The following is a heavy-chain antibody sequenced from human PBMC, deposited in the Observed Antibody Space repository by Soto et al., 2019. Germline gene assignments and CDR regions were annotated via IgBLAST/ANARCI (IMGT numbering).Heavy chain of an antibody. D-gene: IGHD1-1*01. J-gene: IGHJ3*02. CDR2: IYHSGST. CDR3: ARGTGTRSAFDI. Sequence: PSETLSLTCAVSGGSISSGGDSGSWIRQPPGKGLEWIGYIYHSGSTYYNPSLKSRVTISVDRSKNQFSLKLSSVTAADTAVYYCARGTGTRSAFDIWGQGTMVPVSS. CDR1: GGSISSGGDS. V-gene: IGHV4-30-2*01.